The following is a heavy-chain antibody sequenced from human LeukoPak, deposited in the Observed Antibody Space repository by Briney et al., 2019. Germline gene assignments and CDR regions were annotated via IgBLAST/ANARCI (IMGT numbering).Heavy chain of an antibody. V-gene: IGHV3-7*05. CDR3: ARDQRYCSSSSCPWEPFDY. CDR1: GFTFGIYA. Sequence: GGSLRLSCAASGFTFGIYAMSWVRQAPGKGLEWVANIKQDGSEKYYVDSVKGRFTISRDNAKNSLYLQMNSLRAEDTAVYYCARDQRYCSSSSCPWEPFDYWGQGTLVTVSS. J-gene: IGHJ4*02. D-gene: IGHD2-2*01. CDR2: IKQDGSEK.